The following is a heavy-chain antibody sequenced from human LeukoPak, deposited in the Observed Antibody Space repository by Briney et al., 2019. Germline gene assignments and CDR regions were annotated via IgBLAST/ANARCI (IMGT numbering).Heavy chain of an antibody. CDR2: IYPGDSDT. CDR1: GYSFTSYW. D-gene: IGHD3-3*01. V-gene: IGHV5-51*01. CDR3: ARRDSTTIFGVVIEKGFDY. Sequence: GESLKISCKGSGYSFTSYWIGWVRQMPGKGLEWMGIIYPGDSDTRYSPSFQGQVTISADKSISTAYLQWSSLKASDTAMYYCARRDSTTIFGVVIEKGFDYWGQGTLVTVSS. J-gene: IGHJ4*02.